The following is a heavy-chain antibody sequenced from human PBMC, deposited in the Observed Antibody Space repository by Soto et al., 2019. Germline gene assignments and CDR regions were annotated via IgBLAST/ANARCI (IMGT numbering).Heavy chain of an antibody. CDR3: ARVALGYDDVDV. CDR1: GYTFNALY. Sequence: ASVNVSCKAFGYTFNALYMHWVRQAPGQGLEWMGVINPSGDGTSYAQKFQGRVTMTRDTSTSTVYMELSSLRSEDTAVYYCARVALGYDDVDVWGQGTPVIVSS. V-gene: IGHV1-46*02. D-gene: IGHD6-13*01. CDR2: INPSGDGT. J-gene: IGHJ6*02.